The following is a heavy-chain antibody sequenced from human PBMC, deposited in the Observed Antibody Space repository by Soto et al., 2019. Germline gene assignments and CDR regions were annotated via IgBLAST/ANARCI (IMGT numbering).Heavy chain of an antibody. CDR3: ARVPDTYTDMAPYYFDY. J-gene: IGHJ4*02. Sequence: ASVKVSCKASGYTFTSYDINWVRQATGQGLEWMGWMNPNSGNTGYAQKFQGRVTMTRNTSISTAYMELSSLRSEDTAVYYCARVPDTYTDMAPYYFDYWGQGTLVTVSS. CDR1: GYTFTSYD. D-gene: IGHD5-18*01. CDR2: MNPNSGNT. V-gene: IGHV1-8*01.